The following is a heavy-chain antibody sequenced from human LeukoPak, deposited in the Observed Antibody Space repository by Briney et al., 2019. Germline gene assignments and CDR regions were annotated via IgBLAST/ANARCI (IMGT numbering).Heavy chain of an antibody. J-gene: IGHJ4*02. CDR1: GGTFSGYA. CDR2: IIPIFGAA. Sequence: ASVKVSCKASGGTFSGYAISWVRQAPGQGLEWMGGIIPIFGAANYAQKFQGRVTITADESTSIAYMELSSLRSEDTAVYYCARDRGPYYGSGSYFTSDYWGQGTLVTVSS. V-gene: IGHV1-69*13. D-gene: IGHD3-10*01. CDR3: ARDRGPYYGSGSYFTSDY.